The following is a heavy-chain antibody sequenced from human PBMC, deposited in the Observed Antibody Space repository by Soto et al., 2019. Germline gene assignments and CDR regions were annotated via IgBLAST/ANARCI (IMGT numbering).Heavy chain of an antibody. D-gene: IGHD6-25*01. V-gene: IGHV3-7*01. CDR2: IKQDGSEK. CDR1: GFTFSSYW. CDR3: ARDERQYSDWFDP. Sequence: EVQLVESGGGLVQPGGSLRLSCAASGFTFSSYWMSWVRQAPGKGLEWVANIKQDGSEKYYVDSVKGRFTISRDNAKNSLYLQMNSVRAEDTAVYYCARDERQYSDWFDPWGQGTLVTVSS. J-gene: IGHJ5*02.